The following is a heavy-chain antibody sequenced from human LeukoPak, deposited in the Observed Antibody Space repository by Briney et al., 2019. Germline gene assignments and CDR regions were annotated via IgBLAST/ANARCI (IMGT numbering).Heavy chain of an antibody. V-gene: IGHV3-23*01. CDR3: AKDRDTAMASDY. CDR2: ITRSGGST. D-gene: IGHD5-18*01. Sequence: GGSLRLSCAASGFTFSSYAISWVRQAPGKGLEWVSAITRSGGSTYYADSVKGRFTISRDNSKNTLYLQMNSLRAEDTAVYYCAKDRDTAMASDYWGQGTLVTVSS. J-gene: IGHJ4*02. CDR1: GFTFSSYA.